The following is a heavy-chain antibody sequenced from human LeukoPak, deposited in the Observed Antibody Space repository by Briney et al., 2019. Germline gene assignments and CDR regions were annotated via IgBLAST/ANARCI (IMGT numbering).Heavy chain of an antibody. CDR1: GFTFSTYA. J-gene: IGHJ4*02. Sequence: GGSLRLSCAASGFTFSTYALHRVRQVPGKGLEYVSAISSIGGTTYYANSVKGRFTISRDNSKNTLYLQMGSLKPEDTAVYYCARVGDNTAFDYWGQGTLVTVSS. CDR2: ISSIGGTT. CDR3: ARVGDNTAFDY. D-gene: IGHD2-21*01. V-gene: IGHV3-64*01.